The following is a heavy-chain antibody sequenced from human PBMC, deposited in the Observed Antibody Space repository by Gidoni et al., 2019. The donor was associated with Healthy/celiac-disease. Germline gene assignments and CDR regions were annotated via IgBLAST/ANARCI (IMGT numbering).Heavy chain of an antibody. D-gene: IGHD1-1*01. CDR1: GVSISSYY. J-gene: IGHJ6*03. CDR2: IYYSGST. V-gene: IGHV4-59*01. CDR3: ARDRAERGPYYYMDV. Sequence: QVQLQESGPVLVKPSETLSLTGTVSGVSISSYYWSWIRQPPGKGLEWIGYIYYSGSTNYNPPLKSRVTISVDTSKNQFSLKLSSVTAADTAVYYCARDRAERGPYYYMDVWGKGTTVTVSS.